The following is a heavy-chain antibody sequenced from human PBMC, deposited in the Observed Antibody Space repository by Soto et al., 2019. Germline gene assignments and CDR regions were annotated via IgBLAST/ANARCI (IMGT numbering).Heavy chain of an antibody. CDR1: GFTFSSYW. J-gene: IGHJ6*02. Sequence: PGGSLRLSCAASGFTFSSYWMHWVRQAPGKGLVWVSRINSDGSSTSYADSVKGRFTISRDNAKNTLYLQMNSLRAEDTAVYYCARGDNWNEDYYYYGMDVWGQGTTVTVSS. V-gene: IGHV3-74*01. CDR2: INSDGSST. CDR3: ARGDNWNEDYYYYGMDV. D-gene: IGHD1-1*01.